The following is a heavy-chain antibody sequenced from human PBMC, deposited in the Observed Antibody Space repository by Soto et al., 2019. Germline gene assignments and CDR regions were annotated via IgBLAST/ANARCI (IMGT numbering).Heavy chain of an antibody. V-gene: IGHV1-69*01. CDR1: GGTFGSYA. J-gene: IGHJ6*02. CDR3: ARSQGSSTSLEIYYYYYYGMDV. D-gene: IGHD2-2*01. CDR2: IIPITATA. Sequence: QVQLVQSGAEVKKPGSSVKVSCKASGGTFGSYAISWVRQAPGQGLEWMGGIIPITATANYAQKFQGRVTITADESTSTASMKLRSLRSEDTAVYYCARSQGSSTSLEIYYYYYYGMDVWGQGTTVTVSS.